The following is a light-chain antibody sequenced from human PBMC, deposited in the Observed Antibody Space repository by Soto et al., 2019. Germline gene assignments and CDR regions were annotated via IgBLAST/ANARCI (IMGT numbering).Light chain of an antibody. V-gene: IGKV3-20*01. CDR1: QSVSNNY. Sequence: EVVMTQSPATLSVSPGERATLSCRASQSVSNNYLAWYQQKPGQAPRLLIYGASNRATGIPDRFSGSGSGTDFTLTIDRLESEDFAVYFCQQYGDLPWTFGQGTKVDIK. J-gene: IGKJ1*01. CDR2: GAS. CDR3: QQYGDLPWT.